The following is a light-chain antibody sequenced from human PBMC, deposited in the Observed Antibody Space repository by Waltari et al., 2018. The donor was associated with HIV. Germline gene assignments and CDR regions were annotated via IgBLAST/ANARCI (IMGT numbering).Light chain of an antibody. CDR1: RTINSW. CDR2: KAS. V-gene: IGKV1-5*03. Sequence: DIQMTQSTSTLSAFVGDSVPLTCRANRTINSWLAWYQHKPGKAPKLLIYKASSLESGVPSRFSGSGSGTEFTLTISSLQPDDFATYYCQQYNNYSWTFGQGTKVETK. CDR3: QQYNNYSWT. J-gene: IGKJ1*01.